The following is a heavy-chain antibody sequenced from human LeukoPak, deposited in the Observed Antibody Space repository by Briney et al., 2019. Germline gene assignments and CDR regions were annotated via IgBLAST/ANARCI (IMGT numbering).Heavy chain of an antibody. D-gene: IGHD2-21*02. CDR1: GFTFSSYS. Sequence: GGSLRLSCAASGFTFSSYSMNWVRQAPGKGLEWVSSISSSSSYIYYADSVKGRFTISRDNAKNSLYLQMNSLRVEDTALYYCAKDIRGDHFFDYWGQGTLVTVSS. CDR3: AKDIRGDHFFDY. CDR2: ISSSSSYI. V-gene: IGHV3-21*04. J-gene: IGHJ4*02.